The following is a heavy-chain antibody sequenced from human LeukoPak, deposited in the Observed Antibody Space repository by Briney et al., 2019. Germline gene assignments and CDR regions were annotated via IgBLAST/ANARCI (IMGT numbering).Heavy chain of an antibody. CDR3: AHTPLDTAMVLFDY. Sequence: SGPTLLKPTQTLTLTCTFSGFSLSTSGVGVGWIRQPPGKALEWLALIYWDDDKRYSPSLKSRLTITKDTSKNQVVLTMTNMDPVDTATYYCAHTPLDTAMVLFDYWGQGTLVTVSS. D-gene: IGHD5-18*01. V-gene: IGHV2-5*02. CDR1: GFSLSTSGVG. J-gene: IGHJ4*02. CDR2: IYWDDDK.